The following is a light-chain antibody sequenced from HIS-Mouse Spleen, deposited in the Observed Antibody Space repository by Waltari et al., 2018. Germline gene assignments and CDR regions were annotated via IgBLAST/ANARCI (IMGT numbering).Light chain of an antibody. CDR3: AAWDDSLSGPV. CDR1: SSNIGSNY. CDR2: RNN. Sequence: QSVLTQPPSASGTPGQRVTIPCSGSSSNIGSNYGYWYQQPPGTAPKLLIYRNNQRPSGVPDRFSGSKSGTSASLAISGLRSEDEADYYCAAWDDSLSGPVFGGGTKLTVL. V-gene: IGLV1-47*01. J-gene: IGLJ3*02.